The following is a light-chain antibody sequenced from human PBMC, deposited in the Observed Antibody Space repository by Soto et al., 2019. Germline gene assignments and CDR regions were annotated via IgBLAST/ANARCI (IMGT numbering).Light chain of an antibody. CDR3: QQYISSPIT. CDR2: GAS. V-gene: IGKV3-20*01. Sequence: EIVMTQSPGTLSLSPGEGATLSCRASRSINSNFLAWYQQKPGQAPSLLTYGASSRATDVPDRFSASGSGTDFARTISRLEPEDVAVYYCQQYISSPITFGGGTTVEI. CDR1: RSINSNF. J-gene: IGKJ4*01.